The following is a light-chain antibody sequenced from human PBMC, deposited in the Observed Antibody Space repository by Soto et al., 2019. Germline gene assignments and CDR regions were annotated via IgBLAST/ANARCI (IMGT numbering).Light chain of an antibody. V-gene: IGLV2-14*01. CDR1: SSDVGNYNY. J-gene: IGLJ1*01. CDR2: MVN. Sequence: QSVLAQPASVSGSPGQSITISCTGTSSDVGNYNYVSWYQQYPGRVPKLFIYMVNNRASGVSNRFSGSKSGNTAYLTMSGLQAEDEADYSFTSPRPGSSYVFGNGTKFTV. CDR3: TSPRPGSSYV.